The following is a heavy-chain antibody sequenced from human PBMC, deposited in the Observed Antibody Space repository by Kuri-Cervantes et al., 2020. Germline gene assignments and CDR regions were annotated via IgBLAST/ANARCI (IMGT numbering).Heavy chain of an antibody. CDR1: GGSFSGYY. Sequence: SQTLSLTCAVYGGSFSGYYWSWIRQPPGKGLEWIGEINHSGSTNYNPSLKSRVTISVDTSKNQFSLKLSSVTAADTAVYYCARGLRNYYGSGSYYKPTPRYYYIDVWGKGTTVTVSS. V-gene: IGHV4-34*01. J-gene: IGHJ6*03. D-gene: IGHD3-10*01. CDR2: INHSGST. CDR3: ARGLRNYYGSGSYYKPTPRYYYIDV.